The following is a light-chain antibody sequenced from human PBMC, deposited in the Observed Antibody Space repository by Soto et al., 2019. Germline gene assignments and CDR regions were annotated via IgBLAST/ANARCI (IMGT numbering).Light chain of an antibody. CDR1: QSISSW. CDR3: QQYNSYSGT. J-gene: IGKJ1*01. Sequence: DIQMTQSPSTLSASVGDRVTITCRASQSISSWLAWYQQKPGKAPKLLIYKASSLESGVPSRFSGSGSGTEYTLTISSLQTDEFATYYCQQYNSYSGTFGQGTKVEIK. V-gene: IGKV1-5*03. CDR2: KAS.